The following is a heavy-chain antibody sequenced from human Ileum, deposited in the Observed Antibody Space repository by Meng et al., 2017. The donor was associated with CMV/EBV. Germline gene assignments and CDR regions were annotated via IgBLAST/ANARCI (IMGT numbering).Heavy chain of an antibody. CDR2: VYSSGST. Sequence: QVQLQESGPGLVKPSEPLSLTCIVSGGSISGYYWSWIRQPATKGLEWIGRVYSSGSTDYNPSLQSRVTMSVDTSKNQFSLKLSSVTAADTAVYYCARGSSSWAFDYWGQGTLVTVSS. D-gene: IGHD2-2*01. CDR3: ARGSSSWAFDY. V-gene: IGHV4-4*07. CDR1: GGSISGYY. J-gene: IGHJ4*02.